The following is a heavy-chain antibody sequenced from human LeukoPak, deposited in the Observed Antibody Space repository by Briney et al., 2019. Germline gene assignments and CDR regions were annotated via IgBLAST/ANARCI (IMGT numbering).Heavy chain of an antibody. D-gene: IGHD5-24*01. V-gene: IGHV1-69*06. CDR1: GGTFSSYA. J-gene: IGHJ4*02. CDR3: ARGDGYNSFDY. Sequence: ASVKVSCKASGGTFSSYAISWVRQAPGQGLDWMGGIIPIFGTANYAQKFQGRVTITADKSTSTAYMELSSLRSEDTAVYYCARGDGYNSFDYWGQGTLVTVSS. CDR2: IIPIFGTA.